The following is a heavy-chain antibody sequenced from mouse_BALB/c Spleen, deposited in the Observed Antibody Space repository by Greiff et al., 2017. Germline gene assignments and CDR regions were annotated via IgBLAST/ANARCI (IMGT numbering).Heavy chain of an antibody. Sequence: DVHLVESGPGLVKPSQSLSLTCTVTGYSITSDYAWNWIRQFPGNKLEWMGYISYSGSTSYNPSLKSRISITRDTSKNQFFLQLNSVTTEDTATYYCAREDYDTLFDYWGQGTTLTVSS. CDR1: GYSITSDYA. CDR2: ISYSGST. J-gene: IGHJ2*01. D-gene: IGHD2-4*01. CDR3: AREDYDTLFDY. V-gene: IGHV3-2*02.